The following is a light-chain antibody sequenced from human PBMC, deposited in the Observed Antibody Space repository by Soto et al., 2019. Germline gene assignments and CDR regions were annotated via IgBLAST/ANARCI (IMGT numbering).Light chain of an antibody. CDR2: DAS. J-gene: IGKJ4*01. CDR3: QQRSNWPRT. V-gene: IGKV3-11*01. CDR1: QSVSSY. Sequence: EIVLTQSPATQSLSPGERATLSCRASQSVSSYLAWYQQKPGQAPRLLIYDASNRATGIPARFSGSGSGTDFTLTISSLEPEDFAVYYCQQRSNWPRTFGGGTKVEIK.